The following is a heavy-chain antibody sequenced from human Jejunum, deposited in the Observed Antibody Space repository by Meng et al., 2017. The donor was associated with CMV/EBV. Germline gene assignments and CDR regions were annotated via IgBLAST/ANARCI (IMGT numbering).Heavy chain of an antibody. D-gene: IGHD2-21*02. CDR3: ARVGAYCGGDCYHPR. CDR2: IYHIGST. V-gene: IGHV4-4*02. CDR1: GGYLSSRHW. Sequence: LQESGPATDEPSGTLSLPCAVSGGYLSSRHWWSWVRQPPGKGLEWIGEIYHIGSTNYNPSLKSRVTISVDESKNQFSLRLSSVTAADTAVYYCARVGAYCGGDCYHPRWGQGTLVTVSS. J-gene: IGHJ4*02.